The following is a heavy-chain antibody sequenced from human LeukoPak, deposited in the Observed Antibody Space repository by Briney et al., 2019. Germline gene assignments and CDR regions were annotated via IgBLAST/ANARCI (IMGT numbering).Heavy chain of an antibody. V-gene: IGHV1-2*02. CDR2: INPNSGGT. Sequence: ASVKASCKASGYTFTGYYMHWVRQAPGQGLEWMGWINPNSGGTNYAQKFQGRVTMTRDTSISTAYMELSRLRSDDTAVYYCAREVGYGKPNWFDPWGQGTLVTVSS. CDR1: GYTFTGYY. CDR3: AREVGYGKPNWFDP. D-gene: IGHD5-12*01. J-gene: IGHJ5*02.